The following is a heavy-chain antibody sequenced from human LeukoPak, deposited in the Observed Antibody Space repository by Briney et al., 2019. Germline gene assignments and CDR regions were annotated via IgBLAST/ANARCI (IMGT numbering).Heavy chain of an antibody. Sequence: PGGSLRLSCAASGFTFSSYGMHWVRQAPGKGLEWVAVIWYDGSNKYYADSVKGRFTISRDNSKNTLYLQMNSLRAEDTAVYYCARFGYSGWNLENWGQGTLVTVSS. J-gene: IGHJ4*02. CDR2: IWYDGSNK. CDR3: ARFGYSGWNLEN. D-gene: IGHD5-12*01. CDR1: GFTFSSYG. V-gene: IGHV3-33*01.